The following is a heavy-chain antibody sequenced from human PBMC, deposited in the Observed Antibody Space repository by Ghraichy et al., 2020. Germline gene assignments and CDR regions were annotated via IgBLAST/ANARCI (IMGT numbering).Heavy chain of an antibody. J-gene: IGHJ6*02. CDR2: ISYDGSNK. D-gene: IGHD6-19*01. CDR3: AREWAVANTQIFYGMDV. V-gene: IGHV3-30-3*01. Sequence: GESLNISCAASGFTFSSYAMHWVRQAPGKGLEWVAVISYDGSNKYYADSVKGRFTISRDNSKNTLYLQMNSLRAEDTAVYYCAREWAVANTQIFYGMDVWGQGTTVTVSS. CDR1: GFTFSSYA.